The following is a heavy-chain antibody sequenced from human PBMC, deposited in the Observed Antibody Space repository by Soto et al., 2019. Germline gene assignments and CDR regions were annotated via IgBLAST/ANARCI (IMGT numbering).Heavy chain of an antibody. D-gene: IGHD4-17*01. CDR3: TRPPANDNGRGGGGDY. CDR2: IRSKANSYAT. J-gene: IGHJ4*02. Sequence: EVQLVESGGGLVQPGGSLKLSCAASGFTFSGSAMHWVRQASGKGLEWVGRIRSKANSYATAYAASVKGRFTISRDDSKNTAYLKMNSRKTEDRGVYYCTRPPANDNGRGGGGDYWGQGTLVTVSS. V-gene: IGHV3-73*01. CDR1: GFTFSGSA.